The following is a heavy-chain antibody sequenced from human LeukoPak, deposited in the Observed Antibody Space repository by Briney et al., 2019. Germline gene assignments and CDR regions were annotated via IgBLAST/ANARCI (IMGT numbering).Heavy chain of an antibody. D-gene: IGHD4-23*01. CDR1: GDSITSSSYY. V-gene: IGHV4-39*02. Sequence: SETLSLTCSVSGDSITSSSYYWGWIRPPPEKGLEWIGSIFYTGGTHYSPSLKSRVTMSVDTSKNQFSLKLSSVTAADTAVYHCARELAMTTGVTRDAFDIWGQGTMVTVSS. CDR3: ARELAMTTGVTRDAFDI. CDR2: IFYTGGT. J-gene: IGHJ3*02.